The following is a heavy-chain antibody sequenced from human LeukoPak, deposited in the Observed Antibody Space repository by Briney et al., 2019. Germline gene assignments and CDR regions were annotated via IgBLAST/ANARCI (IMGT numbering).Heavy chain of an antibody. V-gene: IGHV1-2*02. D-gene: IGHD1-14*01. CDR3: ARVPFFAGRTFPPEYYFDY. J-gene: IGHJ4*02. CDR1: GYTFTGYY. CDR2: INSNSGGT. Sequence: GASVKVSCRASGYTFTGYYMHWVRQAPGQGLEWMGWINSNSGGTNYAQKFQGRVTMTRDTSISTAYMELSRLRSDDTAVYYCARVPFFAGRTFPPEYYFDYWGQGTLVTVSS.